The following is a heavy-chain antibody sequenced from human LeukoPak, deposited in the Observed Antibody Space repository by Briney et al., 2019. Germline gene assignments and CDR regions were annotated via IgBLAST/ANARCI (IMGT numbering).Heavy chain of an antibody. CDR1: GFTFSSYA. V-gene: IGHV3-23*01. CDR3: ARAFRPASDPHDFYDF. CDR2: ISGSGGST. D-gene: IGHD3/OR15-3a*01. J-gene: IGHJ3*01. Sequence: GGSLRLSCAASGFTFSSYATSWVGQAPGKGLEWVAAISGSGGSTYYADSVKGRFTISRDNSKNTMYLQMGSLRPEDMGVYYCARAFRPASDPHDFYDFWGRGTPVTVSS.